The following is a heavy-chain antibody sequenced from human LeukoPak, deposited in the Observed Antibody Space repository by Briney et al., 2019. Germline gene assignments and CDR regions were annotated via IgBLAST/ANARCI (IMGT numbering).Heavy chain of an antibody. D-gene: IGHD3-10*01. Sequence: SETLSLTCTVSGGSISSYYWSWIRQPPGKGLAWIGYIYYSGSTNYNPSLKSRVTISVDTSKNQFSLKLSSVTAADTAVYYCARDATMVRGDGWFDPWGQGTLVTVSS. J-gene: IGHJ5*02. CDR3: ARDATMVRGDGWFDP. CDR2: IYYSGST. V-gene: IGHV4-59*01. CDR1: GGSISSYY.